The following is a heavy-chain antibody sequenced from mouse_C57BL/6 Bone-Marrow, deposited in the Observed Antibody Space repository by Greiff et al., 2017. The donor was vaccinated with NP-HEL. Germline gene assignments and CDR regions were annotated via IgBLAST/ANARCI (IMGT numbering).Heavy chain of an antibody. D-gene: IGHD2-4*01. CDR2: IYPGSGNT. V-gene: IGHV1-76*01. Sequence: QVQLQQSGAELVRPGASVKLSCKASGYTFTDYYINWVKQRPGQGLEWIARIYPGSGNTYYNEKFKGKATLTAEKSSSTAYMQLSSLTSEDSAVYFCARSVYDYDGGYFDYWGQGTTLTVSS. CDR1: GYTFTDYY. J-gene: IGHJ2*01. CDR3: ARSVYDYDGGYFDY.